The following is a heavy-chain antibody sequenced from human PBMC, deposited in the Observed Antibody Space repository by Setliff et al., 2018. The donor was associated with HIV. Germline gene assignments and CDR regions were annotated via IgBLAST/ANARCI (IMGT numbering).Heavy chain of an antibody. V-gene: IGHV4-4*07. D-gene: IGHD2-15*01. CDR1: GGSMSTYY. Sequence: TLSLTCSVSGGSMSTYYWSWIRQPAGKRLEWIGRVYTSGSTIYNPSLRSRVTMSVDTSKSQFSLKQNSVAAADTAVYYCARVFPPIRGAPFGTPPGAFDIWGQGTMVTVSS. CDR2: VYTSGST. J-gene: IGHJ3*02. CDR3: ARVFPPIRGAPFGTPPGAFDI.